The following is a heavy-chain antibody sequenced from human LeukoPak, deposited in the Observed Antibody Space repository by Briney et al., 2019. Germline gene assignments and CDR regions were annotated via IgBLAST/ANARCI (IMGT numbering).Heavy chain of an antibody. CDR1: GGSISSYY. J-gene: IGHJ4*02. V-gene: IGHV4-59*01. D-gene: IGHD3-10*01. CDR3: ARTYYYGSGRYFDY. Sequence: SETLSLTCTVSGGSISSYYWSWIRQPPGKGLEWIGYIYHSGSTTYNPSLKSRVTISVDTSKNQFSLKLSSVTAADTAIYYCARTYYYGSGRYFDYRGQGTLVTVSS. CDR2: IYHSGST.